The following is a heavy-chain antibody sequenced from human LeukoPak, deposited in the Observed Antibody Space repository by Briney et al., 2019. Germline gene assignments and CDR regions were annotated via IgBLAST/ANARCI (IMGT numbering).Heavy chain of an antibody. D-gene: IGHD5-18*01. CDR2: ISAYNGNT. V-gene: IGHV1-18*04. CDR3: ARVDSYGYRGTFDY. Sequence: ASVKVSCKASGYTFTSYDISWVRQAPGQGLEWMGWISAYNGNTNYAQKLQGRVTMTTDTSTSTAYMELRSLGSDDTAVYYCARVDSYGYRGTFDYWGQGALVTVSS. J-gene: IGHJ4*02. CDR1: GYTFTSYD.